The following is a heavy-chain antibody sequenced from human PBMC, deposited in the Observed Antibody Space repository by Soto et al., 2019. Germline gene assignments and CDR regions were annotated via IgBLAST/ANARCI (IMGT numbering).Heavy chain of an antibody. CDR3: ARFGSATYYYYGVDG. V-gene: IGHV1-18*01. D-gene: IGHD3-10*01. CDR1: GYIFTNYD. CDR2: VSGYNGNT. J-gene: IGHJ6*02. Sequence: QVQLVQSETEVKKPGASVKVSCKASGYIFTNYDITWVRQAPGQGLEWMGWVSGYNGNTKYAQKFQDRFTMTTVTSTSTVYMELSSLISDDTAVYYCARFGSATYYYYGVDGWGQGTTVCVSS.